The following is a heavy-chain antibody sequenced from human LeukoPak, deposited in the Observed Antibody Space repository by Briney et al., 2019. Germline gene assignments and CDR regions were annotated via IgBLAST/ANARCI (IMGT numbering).Heavy chain of an antibody. CDR1: GFTSSDYY. V-gene: IGHV3-11*01. CDR3: AGGSYYNYYYMDV. CDR2: ISSSGSTI. J-gene: IGHJ6*03. D-gene: IGHD1-26*01. Sequence: GSLRLSCAASGFTSSDYYMSWIRHAPGKGVEWVSYISSSGSTINYADSLKGGFTISRDNAPNTLYLQQNSLRAEDTAVYYCAGGSYYNYYYMDVWGKGTTVTVSS.